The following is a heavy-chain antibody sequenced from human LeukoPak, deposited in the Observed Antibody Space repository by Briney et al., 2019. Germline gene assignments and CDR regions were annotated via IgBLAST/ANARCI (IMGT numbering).Heavy chain of an antibody. CDR1: GFTVSSNY. CDR2: IYSGGST. Sequence: GGSLRLSCAASGFTVSSNYMSWVRQAPGKGLEWVSVIYSGGSTYYADSVKGRFTISRDNSKNTLYLQMNSLRAEDTAVYYCARDAYDFWSGYHYYYGMDAWGQGTTVTVSS. J-gene: IGHJ6*02. D-gene: IGHD3-3*01. V-gene: IGHV3-53*01. CDR3: ARDAYDFWSGYHYYYGMDA.